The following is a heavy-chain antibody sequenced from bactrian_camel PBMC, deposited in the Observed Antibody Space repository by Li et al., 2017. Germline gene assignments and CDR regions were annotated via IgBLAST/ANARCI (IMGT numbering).Heavy chain of an antibody. J-gene: IGHJ4*01. D-gene: IGHD5*01. CDR3: AADSLFPCGHLDYREYGY. CDR2: INSGDDST. CDR1: GFAFSSYA. Sequence: VQLVESGGGLAQPGGSLRLSCTASGFAFSSYAMNWVRQAPGKGLEWVSTINSGDDSTYYADSVKGRFTISQDIAKNTLYLQMNSLKPEDTAMYYCAADSLFPCGHLDYREYGYWGQGTQVTVS. V-gene: IGHV3S31*01.